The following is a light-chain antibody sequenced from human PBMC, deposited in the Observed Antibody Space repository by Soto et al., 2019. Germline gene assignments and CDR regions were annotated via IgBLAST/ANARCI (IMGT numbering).Light chain of an antibody. J-gene: IGKJ1*01. Sequence: IQMTQSPSTLSASVGDRVTITCRASQGIRNDLGWYQQKPGKAPKLLMYKASSLESGVPSRFSGSGSETEFTLTISSLQPDDFATYYCQHYKSYPWTFGQGTKVDIK. CDR3: QHYKSYPWT. CDR1: QGIRND. CDR2: KAS. V-gene: IGKV1-5*03.